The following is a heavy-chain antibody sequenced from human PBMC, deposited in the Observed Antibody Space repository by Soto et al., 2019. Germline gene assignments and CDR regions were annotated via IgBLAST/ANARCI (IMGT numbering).Heavy chain of an antibody. CDR1: GLSLTDSEMG. V-gene: IGHV2-26*01. J-gene: IGHJ5*02. Sequence: QVTLKESGPVLVKPTEPLTLRCTVSGLSLTDSEMGVSWIRQPPGQPLEWLAHIDSSGEKSYRTFLKSRLAISKDTSKSQIVLTMTNTDPADTATYYCARRHLAVAVSPWFDPWGQGIPVTVSS. CDR3: ARRHLAVAVSPWFDP. D-gene: IGHD6-19*01. CDR2: IDSSGEK.